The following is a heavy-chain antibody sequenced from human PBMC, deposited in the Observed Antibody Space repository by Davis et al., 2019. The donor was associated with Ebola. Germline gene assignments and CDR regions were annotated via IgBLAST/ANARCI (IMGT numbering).Heavy chain of an antibody. CDR2: IYHSGST. CDR3: ARALVATITNWFDP. V-gene: IGHV4-4*02. CDR1: GGSISSSNW. J-gene: IGHJ5*02. Sequence: PSETLSLTCAVSGGSISSSNWWSWVRQPPGKGLEWIGEIYHSGSTNYNPSLKSRVTISVDKSKNQFSLKLSSVTAADTAVYYCARALVATITNWFDPWGQGTLVTVSS. D-gene: IGHD5-12*01.